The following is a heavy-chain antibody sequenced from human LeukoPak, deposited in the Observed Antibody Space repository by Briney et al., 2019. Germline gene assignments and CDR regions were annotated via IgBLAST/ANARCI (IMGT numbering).Heavy chain of an antibody. Sequence: ASVKVSCKASGGTFSSYAISWVRQAPGQGLEWMGRINPNSGGTNYAQKFQGRVTMTRDTSISTAYMELSRLRSDDTAVNYCARKTLEDYWGQGTLVTVSS. CDR1: GGTFSSYA. CDR3: ARKTLEDY. J-gene: IGHJ4*02. V-gene: IGHV1-2*06. D-gene: IGHD1-1*01. CDR2: INPNSGGT.